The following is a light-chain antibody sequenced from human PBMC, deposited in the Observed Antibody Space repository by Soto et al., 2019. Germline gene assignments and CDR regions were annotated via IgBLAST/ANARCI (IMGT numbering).Light chain of an antibody. CDR1: SRDVGGYNY. CDR3: SSYTSSSTFYV. CDR2: EVS. V-gene: IGLV2-14*01. Sequence: QSALTQPDSVSGSPGQSITISCTGSSRDVGGYNYVSWYQQHPGKAPKLMIYEVSNRPSGVSNRFSGSKSGNTASLTISGLQAEDEADYYCSSYTSSSTFYVFGTGTKVTVL. J-gene: IGLJ1*01.